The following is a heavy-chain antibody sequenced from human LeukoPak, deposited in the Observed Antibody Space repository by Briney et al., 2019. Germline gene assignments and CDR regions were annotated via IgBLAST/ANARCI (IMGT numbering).Heavy chain of an antibody. CDR2: ISWNSGSI. Sequence: QSGGSLRLSCAASGFTFDDYAMHWVRQAPGKGLEWVSGISWNSGSIGYADSVKGRFTISRDNAKNSLYLQMNSLRAEDTALYYCAKDIWVITFGGGFDPWGQGTLVTVSS. CDR3: AKDIWVITFGGGFDP. V-gene: IGHV3-9*01. D-gene: IGHD3-16*01. CDR1: GFTFDDYA. J-gene: IGHJ5*02.